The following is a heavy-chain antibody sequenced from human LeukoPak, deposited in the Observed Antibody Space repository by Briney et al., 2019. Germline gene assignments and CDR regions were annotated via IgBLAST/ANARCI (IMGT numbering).Heavy chain of an antibody. CDR3: ARFRYGETDHFDY. CDR2: IHPRDFDT. V-gene: IGHV5-51*01. CDR1: GYTFIHYW. J-gene: IGHJ4*02. Sequence: GESLKITCKGSGYTFIHYWIGWVRQMPGKGLEWMGIIHPRDFDTRYSPSFQGQVTISADKSISSAYLQWSSLKASDTAMYYCARFRYGETDHFDYWGQGTLVTVSS. D-gene: IGHD3-16*01.